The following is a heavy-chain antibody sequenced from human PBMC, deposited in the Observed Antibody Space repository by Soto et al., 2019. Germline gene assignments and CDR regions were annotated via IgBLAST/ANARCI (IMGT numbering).Heavy chain of an antibody. CDR2: IKSKTDGGTT. D-gene: IGHD4-17*01. CDR3: TTARGLRLYYYYGMDV. J-gene: IGHJ6*02. V-gene: IGHV3-15*07. CDR1: GFTFSNAW. Sequence: GGSLRLSCAASGFTFSNAWMNWVRQAPGKGLEWVGRIKSKTDGGTTDYAAPVKGRFTISRDDSKNTLYLQMNSLKTEDTAVYYCTTARGLRLYYYYGMDVWGQGTTVTVSS.